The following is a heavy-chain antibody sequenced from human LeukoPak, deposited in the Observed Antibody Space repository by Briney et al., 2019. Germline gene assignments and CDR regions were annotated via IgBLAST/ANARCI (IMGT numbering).Heavy chain of an antibody. CDR1: GFTVSSNY. CDR2: IYSGGST. V-gene: IGHV3-66*01. J-gene: IGHJ3*02. Sequence: GGSLRLSCAASGFTVSSNYMSWVRQAPGKGLEWVSVIYSGGSTYYADSVKGRFTISRDNAKNSLYLQMNTLRAEDTAVYYCARDLYCSSTSCTDAFDIWGQGTMVTASS. CDR3: ARDLYCSSTSCTDAFDI. D-gene: IGHD2-2*01.